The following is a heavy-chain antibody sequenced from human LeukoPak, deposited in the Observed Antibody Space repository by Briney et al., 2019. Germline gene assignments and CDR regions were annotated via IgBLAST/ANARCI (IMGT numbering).Heavy chain of an antibody. CDR3: ARDHTETSSLNFRNYYYYGMDI. CDR1: GGSISSGGYY. Sequence: KPSETLSLTCTVSGGSISSGGYYWSWIRQHPGKGLEWIGYIYYSGSTYYNPSLKSRVTISVDTSKNQFSLKLSSVTAADTAVYYCARDHTETSSLNFRNYYYYGMDIWGQGTTVIVSS. J-gene: IGHJ6*02. CDR2: IYYSGST. V-gene: IGHV4-31*03. D-gene: IGHD4-4*01.